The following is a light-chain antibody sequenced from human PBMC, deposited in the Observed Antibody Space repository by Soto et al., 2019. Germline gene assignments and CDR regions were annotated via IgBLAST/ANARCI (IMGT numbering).Light chain of an antibody. CDR2: GAS. Sequence: IVMTQSPATLSGSTGERATLSCRASQSVSSNLAWYQQKPGQAPRLLIYGASTRATGIPARFSGSGSGTEFTLTISSLKSEDFAVYYCHQSNDWWTFGQGTKVDIK. J-gene: IGKJ1*01. CDR1: QSVSSN. CDR3: HQSNDWWT. V-gene: IGKV3-15*01.